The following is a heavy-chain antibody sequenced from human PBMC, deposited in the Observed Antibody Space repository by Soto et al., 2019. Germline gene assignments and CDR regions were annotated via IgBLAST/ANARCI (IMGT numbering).Heavy chain of an antibody. Sequence: SETLSLTCTVSGGSISSYYWSWIRQPPGKGLEWIGDIYYSGSTNYNPSLKSRVTISVDTSKNQFFLKLSSVTAADTAVYYCARGGIAAAGTVYYMDVWGKGTTVTVSS. D-gene: IGHD6-13*01. J-gene: IGHJ6*03. V-gene: IGHV4-59*01. CDR2: IYYSGST. CDR3: ARGGIAAAGTVYYMDV. CDR1: GGSISSYY.